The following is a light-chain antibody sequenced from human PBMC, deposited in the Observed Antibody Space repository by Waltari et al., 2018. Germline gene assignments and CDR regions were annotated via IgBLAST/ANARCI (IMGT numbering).Light chain of an antibody. V-gene: IGLV2-8*01. J-gene: IGLJ2*01. CDR2: EVT. CDR1: SSDVGRYNS. CDR3: NSHAGTYII. Sequence: QSALTQPPSASGPLGQSVTLSCPGSSSDVGRYNSVSWYQQLPGKAPKLLIYEVTKRPPGVPDRFSGSKSANTASLTVSGLQAEDEADYYCNSHAGTYIIFGGGTKLTVL.